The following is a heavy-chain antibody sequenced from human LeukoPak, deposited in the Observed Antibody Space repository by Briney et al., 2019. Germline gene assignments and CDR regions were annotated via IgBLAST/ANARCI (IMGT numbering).Heavy chain of an antibody. CDR3: ARHAAVEGSSGWSPLWWFDP. J-gene: IGHJ5*02. CDR2: MHHSGST. V-gene: IGHV4-59*08. Sequence: SETLSLTCTVSGGSISSYYWSWIRQPPGKGLEWIGYMHHSGSTKHNPYLKSRVTISVDTSKSQFFLKLSSVTAADTAVYYCARHAAVEGSSGWSPLWWFDPWGQGTLVTVSS. CDR1: GGSISSYY. D-gene: IGHD6-19*01.